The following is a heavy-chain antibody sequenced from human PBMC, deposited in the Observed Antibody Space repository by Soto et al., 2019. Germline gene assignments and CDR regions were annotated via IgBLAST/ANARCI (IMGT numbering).Heavy chain of an antibody. CDR3: AKGNRELEYNWFDP. V-gene: IGHV3-23*01. Sequence: PGGPLRLSCAASGFTFSSYAMSWVRQAPGKGLEWVSAISGSGGSTYYADSVKGRFTISRDNSKNTLYLQMNSLRAEDTTVYYCAKGNRELEYNWFDPWGQGTLLTVSS. D-gene: IGHD1-26*01. CDR2: ISGSGGST. J-gene: IGHJ5*02. CDR1: GFTFSSYA.